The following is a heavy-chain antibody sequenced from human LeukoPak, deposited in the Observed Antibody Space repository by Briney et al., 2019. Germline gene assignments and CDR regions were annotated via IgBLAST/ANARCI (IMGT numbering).Heavy chain of an antibody. CDR2: INWNSGSI. Sequence: GGSLRLSCAASGFTFDDYGMSWVRQAPGKGLEWVSGINWNSGSIGYADSVKGRFTISRDNAKNSLYLQMNSLRAEDTALYYCAKDAKRWLRFFDYWGQGTLVTVSS. V-gene: IGHV3-20*04. CDR1: GFTFDDYG. D-gene: IGHD5-24*01. J-gene: IGHJ4*02. CDR3: AKDAKRWLRFFDY.